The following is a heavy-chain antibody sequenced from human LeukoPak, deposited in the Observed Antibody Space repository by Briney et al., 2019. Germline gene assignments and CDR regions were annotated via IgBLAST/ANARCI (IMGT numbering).Heavy chain of an antibody. J-gene: IGHJ4*02. Sequence: SETLSLTCTVYGDSISTSNSYWGWIRQPPGQGLEWIGSIYYSGNTYYNASLKSRVTISVDTSKNQFSLKLTSVTAADTAVYYCAKVRWDNSGWYYLDSWGQGTLVTVSS. D-gene: IGHD6-19*01. V-gene: IGHV4-39*01. CDR1: GDSISTSNSY. CDR2: IYYSGNT. CDR3: AKVRWDNSGWYYLDS.